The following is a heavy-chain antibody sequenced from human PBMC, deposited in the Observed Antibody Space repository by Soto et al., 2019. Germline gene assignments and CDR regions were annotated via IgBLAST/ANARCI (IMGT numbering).Heavy chain of an antibody. Sequence: GGSLRLSCAASGFTFSSYAMSWVRQAPGKGLEWVSAISGSGGSTYYADSVKGRFTISRDNSKNTLYLQMNSLRAEETAVYYCAKSGGVYSSSWYPEPFFNWFDPWGQGTLVTVSS. J-gene: IGHJ5*02. D-gene: IGHD6-13*01. CDR2: ISGSGGST. CDR3: AKSGGVYSSSWYPEPFFNWFDP. CDR1: GFTFSSYA. V-gene: IGHV3-23*01.